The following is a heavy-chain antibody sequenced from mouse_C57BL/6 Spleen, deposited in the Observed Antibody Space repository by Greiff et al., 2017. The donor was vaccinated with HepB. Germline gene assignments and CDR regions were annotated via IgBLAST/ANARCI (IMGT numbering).Heavy chain of an antibody. D-gene: IGHD1-1*01. J-gene: IGHJ2*01. CDR1: GYTFTSYW. V-gene: IGHV1-55*01. CDR3: ASYYYSSSSYDFDY. CDR2: IYPGSGST. Sequence: QVQLQQPGAELVKPGASVKMSCKASGYTFTSYWITWVKQRPGQGLEWIGDIYPGSGSTNYNEKFKSKATLTVDTSSSTAYMQLSSLTSEDSAVYYCASYYYSSSSYDFDYWGQGTTLTVSS.